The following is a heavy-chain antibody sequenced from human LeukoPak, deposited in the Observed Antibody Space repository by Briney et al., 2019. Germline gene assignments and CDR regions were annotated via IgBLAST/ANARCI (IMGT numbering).Heavy chain of an antibody. J-gene: IGHJ4*02. V-gene: IGHV4-61*02. D-gene: IGHD5-24*01. Sequence: SETLSLTCTVSGGSISSSSYYWGWIRQPAGKGLEWVGRIYNNESTNYNPSLKSRVTMSVDTSKNQFSLKLSSVTAADTAVYYCARDSHSRDGYNWVDFWGQGTLVTVSS. CDR1: GGSISSSSYY. CDR2: IYNNEST. CDR3: ARDSHSRDGYNWVDF.